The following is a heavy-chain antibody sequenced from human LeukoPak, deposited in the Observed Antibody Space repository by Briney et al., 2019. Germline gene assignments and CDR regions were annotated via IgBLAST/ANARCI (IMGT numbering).Heavy chain of an antibody. J-gene: IGHJ6*04. Sequence: SETLSLTYTVSGGSISSYYWSWIRQPPGKGLEWIGYIYYSGSTNYNPSLKSRVTISVDTSKNQFSLKLSSVTAADTAVYYCARVEGVGLLWFGEFPYGMDVWGKGTTVTVSS. V-gene: IGHV4-59*01. D-gene: IGHD3-10*01. CDR2: IYYSGST. CDR3: ARVEGVGLLWFGEFPYGMDV. CDR1: GGSISSYY.